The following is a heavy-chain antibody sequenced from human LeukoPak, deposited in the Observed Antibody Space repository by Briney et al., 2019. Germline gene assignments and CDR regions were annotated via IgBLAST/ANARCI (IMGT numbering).Heavy chain of an antibody. J-gene: IGHJ6*03. CDR1: GFTFSDYY. CDR2: ISSSGSTI. Sequence: GGSLRLSCAASGFTFSDYYMSWIRQAPGKGLEWVSYISSSGSTIYYADSVKGRFTISRDNAKNSLYLQMNSLRAEDTAVYYCARTTEGYCSSTSCYEFYYYYYMDVWGKGTTVTISS. D-gene: IGHD2-2*01. V-gene: IGHV3-11*01. CDR3: ARTTEGYCSSTSCYEFYYYYYMDV.